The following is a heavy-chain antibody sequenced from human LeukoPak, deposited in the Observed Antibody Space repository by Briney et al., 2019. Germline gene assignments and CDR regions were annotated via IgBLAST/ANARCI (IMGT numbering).Heavy chain of an antibody. CDR2: IKQDGSEK. V-gene: IGHV3-7*01. CDR3: ARARDDFWSGYPNWFDP. CDR1: GFTFSSYW. J-gene: IGHJ5*02. D-gene: IGHD3-3*01. Sequence: SGGSLRLSCAASGFTFSSYWMSWVRQAPGKGLEWVANIKQDGSEKYYVDSVKGRFTISRDNAKNSLYLQMNSLRAEDTAVYYCARARDDFWSGYPNWFDPWGQGTLVTVSS.